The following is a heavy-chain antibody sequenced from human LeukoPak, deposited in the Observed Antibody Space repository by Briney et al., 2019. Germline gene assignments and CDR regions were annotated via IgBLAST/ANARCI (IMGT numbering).Heavy chain of an antibody. CDR2: ISYDGSNK. CDR1: GFTFSSYA. J-gene: IGHJ4*02. Sequence: GGSLRLSCAGSGFTFSSYAMHWVRQAPGKGLEWVAVISYDGSNKYYADSVKGRFTISRDNSKNTLYLQMNSLRAEDTAVYYCATSPPAAALTIDYWGQGTLVTVSS. CDR3: ATSPPAAALTIDY. V-gene: IGHV3-30*04. D-gene: IGHD2-2*01.